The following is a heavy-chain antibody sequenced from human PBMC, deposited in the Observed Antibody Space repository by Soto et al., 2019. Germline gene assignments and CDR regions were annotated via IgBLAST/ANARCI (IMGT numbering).Heavy chain of an antibody. V-gene: IGHV4-4*02. Sequence: PSETLSLTCAVSGGSISSSNWWSWVRQPPGKGLEWIGEIYRSGSTNYNPSLKSRVTISVDKSKNQFSLKLSSVTAADTAVYYCARGLSTLSLLDYWGQGTLVTVFS. D-gene: IGHD3-16*02. CDR3: ARGLSTLSLLDY. CDR2: IYRSGST. J-gene: IGHJ4*02. CDR1: GGSISSSNW.